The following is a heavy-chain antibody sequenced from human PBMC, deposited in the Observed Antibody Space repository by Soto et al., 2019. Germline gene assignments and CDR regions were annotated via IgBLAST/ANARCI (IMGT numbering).Heavy chain of an antibody. Sequence: GSGPTLVNPTQTLTLTCTFSGFSLSTSGMCVSWIRQPPGKALEWLARIDWDDDKYYSTSLKTRLTISKDTSKNQVVLTMTNMDPVDTATYYCARIPIIAVAGTFAFDIWGQGTMVTVSS. J-gene: IGHJ3*02. D-gene: IGHD6-19*01. CDR2: IDWDDDK. CDR3: ARIPIIAVAGTFAFDI. V-gene: IGHV2-70*11. CDR1: GFSLSTSGMC.